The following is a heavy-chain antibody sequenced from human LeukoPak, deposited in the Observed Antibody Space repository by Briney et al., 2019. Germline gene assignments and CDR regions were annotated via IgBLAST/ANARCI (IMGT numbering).Heavy chain of an antibody. Sequence: GGSLRLSCAASGFTFSSYNMNWVRQAPGKGLEWVANIKQDGSEKYYVDSVKGRFTISRDNAKNSLYLQMNSLRAEDTAVYYCARDLSWGRPSYWGQGTLVTVSS. CDR1: GFTFSSYN. D-gene: IGHD3-16*01. CDR2: IKQDGSEK. V-gene: IGHV3-7*03. J-gene: IGHJ4*02. CDR3: ARDLSWGRPSY.